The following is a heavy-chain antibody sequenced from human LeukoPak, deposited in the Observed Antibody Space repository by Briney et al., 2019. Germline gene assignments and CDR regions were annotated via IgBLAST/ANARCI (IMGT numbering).Heavy chain of an antibody. CDR1: GGSFSGYY. Sequence: SETLSLTCAVYGGSFSGYYWSWIRQPPGKGLEWIGSIYHSGSTYYNPSLKSRVTISVDTSKNQFSLKLSSVTAADTAVYYCAREDDFWSGYLGKGAFDIWGQGTMVTVSS. D-gene: IGHD3-3*01. V-gene: IGHV4-34*01. CDR3: AREDDFWSGYLGKGAFDI. J-gene: IGHJ3*02. CDR2: IYHSGST.